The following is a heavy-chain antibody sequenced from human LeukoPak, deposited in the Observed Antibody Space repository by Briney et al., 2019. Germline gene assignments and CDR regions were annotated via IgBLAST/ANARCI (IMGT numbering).Heavy chain of an antibody. CDR1: GGSFSGYY. D-gene: IGHD3-10*01. V-gene: IGHV4-34*01. Sequence: SETLSLTCAVYGGSFSGYYWSWIRQPPGKGLEWIGEINHSGSTNYNPSLKSRVTISVDTSENQFSLKLSSVTAADTAVYYCARRWGVGYKIYRGIDYWGQGTLVTVSS. CDR2: INHSGST. J-gene: IGHJ4*02. CDR3: ARRWGVGYKIYRGIDY.